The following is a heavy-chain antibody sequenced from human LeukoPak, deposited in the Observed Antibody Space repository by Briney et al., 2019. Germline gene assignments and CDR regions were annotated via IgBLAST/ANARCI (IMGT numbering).Heavy chain of an antibody. Sequence: SETLSLTCAVYGGSFSGYDWSWIRQPPGKGLEWIGEINHSGSTNYNPSLKSRVTISVDTSKNQFSLKLSSVTAADTAVYYCARRRRIVGATPGAFDIWGQGTMVTVSS. CDR2: INHSGST. CDR3: ARRRRIVGATPGAFDI. CDR1: GGSFSGYD. V-gene: IGHV4-34*01. J-gene: IGHJ3*02. D-gene: IGHD1-26*01.